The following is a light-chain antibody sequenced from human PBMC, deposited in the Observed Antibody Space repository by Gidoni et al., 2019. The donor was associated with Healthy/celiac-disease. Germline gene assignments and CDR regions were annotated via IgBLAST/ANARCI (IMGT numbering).Light chain of an antibody. CDR3: KQYNNWPPEVT. CDR1: QSVSSN. V-gene: IGKV3-15*01. CDR2: GAS. J-gene: IGKJ4*01. Sequence: EIVMTQSPATLSVSPGERATLSCRASQSVSSNLAWYQQKPGQAPRLLIYGASTRATGIPARFSGSGSGTEFTLTISSLQSEDFAVYYCKQYNNWPPEVTFGGGTKVEIK.